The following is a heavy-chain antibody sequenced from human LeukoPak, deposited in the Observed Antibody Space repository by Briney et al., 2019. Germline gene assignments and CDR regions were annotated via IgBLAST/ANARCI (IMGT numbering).Heavy chain of an antibody. V-gene: IGHV1-8*01. CDR3: ARGFGERWWYTVNYYYYYYMDV. D-gene: IGHD2-15*01. J-gene: IGHJ6*03. CDR1: GYTFTSYD. CDR2: MNPNSGNT. Sequence: GASVKVSCKASGYTFTSYDINWVRQATGQGLEWMGWMNPNSGNTGYAQKFQGRVTMTRNTSISTAYMELSSLRSEDTAVYYCARGFGERWWYTVNYYYYYYMDVWGKGTTVTVSS.